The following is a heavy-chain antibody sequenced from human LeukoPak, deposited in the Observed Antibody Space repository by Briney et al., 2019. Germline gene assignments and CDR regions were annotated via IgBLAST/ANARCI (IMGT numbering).Heavy chain of an antibody. Sequence: SVKVSCKASGGTFSSYAISWVRQAPGQGLEWMGGIIPIFGTANYAQKFQGRVTITADESTSTAYMELSSLRSEDTAVYYCARGLGYCSGGSCKGPYYFDYWGQGTLVTVSS. D-gene: IGHD2-15*01. V-gene: IGHV1-69*13. CDR2: IIPIFGTA. CDR1: GGTFSSYA. J-gene: IGHJ4*02. CDR3: ARGLGYCSGGSCKGPYYFDY.